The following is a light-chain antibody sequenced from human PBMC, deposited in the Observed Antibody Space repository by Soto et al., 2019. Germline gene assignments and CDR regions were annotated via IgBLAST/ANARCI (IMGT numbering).Light chain of an antibody. CDR1: QNIENH. Sequence: EIVMTQSPATLSVSPGERATLSCRASQNIENHLAWYQQTPGQAPRLLIHGASTRATGIPTRFSGSGSGTEFTLTISSLQPDDFATYYCQQYSSYWTFAQGTKVDIK. CDR3: QQYSSYWT. CDR2: GAS. V-gene: IGKV3-15*01. J-gene: IGKJ1*01.